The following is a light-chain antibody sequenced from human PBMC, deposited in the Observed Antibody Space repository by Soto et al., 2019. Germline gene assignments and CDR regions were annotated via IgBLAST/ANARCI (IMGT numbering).Light chain of an antibody. Sequence: EIVMTQSPATLSVSPGESATLSCRASQSVSNNLAWYQQKPGQAPRLLIYGASTRATGFPARFSGSGSGTDFTLTISSLQSEDFAVYYCQQYNNWPPTWTFGQGTKVEIK. CDR1: QSVSNN. J-gene: IGKJ1*01. CDR3: QQYNNWPPTWT. CDR2: GAS. V-gene: IGKV3-15*01.